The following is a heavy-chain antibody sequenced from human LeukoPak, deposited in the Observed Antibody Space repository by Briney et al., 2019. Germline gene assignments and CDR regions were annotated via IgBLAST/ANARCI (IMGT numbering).Heavy chain of an antibody. Sequence: GGSLRLSCAASGFTFRSYAMSWVRQAPGKGLEWVSAISGTGTSTYYADSVKGRFTISRDNSKNTLDLQMNSLRAEDTAVYYCAKVLFYDFWRGPPDYWGQGTLVTVSS. CDR1: GFTFRSYA. J-gene: IGHJ4*02. CDR3: AKVLFYDFWRGPPDY. CDR2: ISGTGTST. D-gene: IGHD3-3*01. V-gene: IGHV3-23*01.